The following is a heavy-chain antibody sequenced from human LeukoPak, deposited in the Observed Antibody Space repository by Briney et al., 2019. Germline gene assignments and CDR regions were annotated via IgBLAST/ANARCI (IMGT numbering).Heavy chain of an antibody. J-gene: IGHJ6*02. V-gene: IGHV4-31*03. CDR2: IYYSGST. D-gene: IGHD6-19*01. CDR3: ARDGSVAGPHMDV. CDR1: GGSISSGGYY. Sequence: SETLSLTCTVSGGSISSGGYYWSWIRQHPGKGLEWIGYIYYSGSTYYNPSLKSRVTISVDTSKNQFSLKLSSVTAADTAVYYCARDGSVAGPHMDVWGQGTTVTVSS.